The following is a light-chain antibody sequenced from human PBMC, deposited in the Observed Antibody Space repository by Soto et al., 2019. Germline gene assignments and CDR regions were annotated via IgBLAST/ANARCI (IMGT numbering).Light chain of an antibody. J-gene: IGKJ4*01. V-gene: IGKV1-5*01. Sequence: DIHVTQSPSTLSASLGDRVTITCRASQIISNSLAWYHQKPGRAPKLLIYDASNSMVGGLESRFSGSGSGTEFTLTISDLQPDDFATYYCQQYHNDITFGGGTRVEVK. CDR3: QQYHNDIT. CDR2: DASN. CDR1: QIISNS.